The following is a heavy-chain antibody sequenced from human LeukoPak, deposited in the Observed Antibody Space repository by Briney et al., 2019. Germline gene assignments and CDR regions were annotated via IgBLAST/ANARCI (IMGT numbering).Heavy chain of an antibody. Sequence: NPSETLSLTCTVSGGSISSYYWGWIRQPPGKGLEWIGSIYYSGSTYYNPSLKSRVTISVDTSKNQFSLKLSSVTAADTAVYYCARVERYSSSWLQFDYWGQGTLVTVSS. CDR3: ARVERYSSSWLQFDY. J-gene: IGHJ4*02. CDR1: GGSISSYY. CDR2: IYYSGST. V-gene: IGHV4-39*07. D-gene: IGHD6-13*01.